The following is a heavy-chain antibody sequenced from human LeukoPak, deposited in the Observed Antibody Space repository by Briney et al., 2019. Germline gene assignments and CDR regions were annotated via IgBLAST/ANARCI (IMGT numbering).Heavy chain of an antibody. Sequence: SETLSLTCTVPGGSISSYYWSWIRQPPGKGLEWIGYIYYSGSTNYNPSLKSRVTISVDTSKNQFSLKLSSVTAADTAVYYCAREDIVATLFDYWGQGTLVTVSS. D-gene: IGHD5-12*01. CDR1: GGSISSYY. CDR3: AREDIVATLFDY. CDR2: IYYSGST. V-gene: IGHV4-59*01. J-gene: IGHJ4*02.